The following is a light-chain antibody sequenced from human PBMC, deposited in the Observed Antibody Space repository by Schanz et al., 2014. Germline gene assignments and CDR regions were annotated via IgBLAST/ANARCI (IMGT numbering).Light chain of an antibody. CDR2: EAN. V-gene: IGLV2-14*02. CDR1: TSDVGSSDL. CDR3: SSYTGSTTLV. J-gene: IGLJ3*02. Sequence: QSALTHPASVSGSPGQSITISCTGTTSDVGSSDLVSWYQHHPGKAPRLLIYEANKRPSGVSNRFSGSKSGNTASLTVSGLQAEDEADYYCSSYTGSTTLVFGGGTKLTVL.